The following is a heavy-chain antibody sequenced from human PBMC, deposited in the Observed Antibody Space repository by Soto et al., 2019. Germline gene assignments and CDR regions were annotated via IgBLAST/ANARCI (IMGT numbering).Heavy chain of an antibody. CDR1: GFTFTRYS. J-gene: IGHJ4*02. CDR2: ISSTTNYI. CDR3: ARESEDLTSKFDY. V-gene: IGHV3-21*01. Sequence: NPVGSLRLSCAASGFTFTRYSMNWVRQAPGKGLEWVSSISSTTNYIYYADSMKGRFTVSRDNAKNSVYLEMNSLSAEDTAVYYCARESEDLTSKFDYWGQGTLVTVSS.